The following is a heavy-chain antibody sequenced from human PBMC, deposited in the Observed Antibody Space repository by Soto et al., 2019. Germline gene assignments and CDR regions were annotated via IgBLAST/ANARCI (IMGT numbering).Heavy chain of an antibody. CDR1: GFTFRNYG. V-gene: IGHV3-48*01. Sequence: PGGSLRLSCAASGFTFRNYGMNWVRQAPGKGLEWDSYIGIGSSTKYYADYVKGRFTISRDNAKNSLYLQMNSLRAEDTAVYYFSRDQLYYNDISGRPLNAFDVWGQGTMVTVAS. D-gene: IGHD3-22*01. J-gene: IGHJ3*01. CDR2: IGIGSSTK. CDR3: SRDQLYYNDISGRPLNAFDV.